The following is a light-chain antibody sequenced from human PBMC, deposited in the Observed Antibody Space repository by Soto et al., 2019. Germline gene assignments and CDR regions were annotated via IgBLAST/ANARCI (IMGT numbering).Light chain of an antibody. CDR2: HTS. J-gene: IGKJ4*01. V-gene: IGKV3-15*01. CDR3: QRYSNWPLT. CDR1: QSISGN. Sequence: EIVLTQSPATLSVSAGESAALSCRASQSISGNLAWYQQKPGLSPRLLIYHTSTRATGVTARFSGSESGTEFSLTISRLQSEDSEVYYCQRYSNWPLTFGGGTKVDIK.